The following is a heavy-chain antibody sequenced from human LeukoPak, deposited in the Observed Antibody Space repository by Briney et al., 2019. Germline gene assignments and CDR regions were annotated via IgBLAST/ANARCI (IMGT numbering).Heavy chain of an antibody. CDR1: GGSISSYY. J-gene: IGHJ4*02. CDR3: ARGLDSSGWYYFDY. CDR2: ICYSGST. Sequence: NPSETLSLTCTVSGGSISSYYWGWIRQPPGKGLEWIGSICYSGSTYYNPSLKSRVTISVDTSKNQFSLKLSSVTAADTAVYYCARGLDSSGWYYFDYWGQGTLVTVSS. D-gene: IGHD6-19*01. V-gene: IGHV4-39*07.